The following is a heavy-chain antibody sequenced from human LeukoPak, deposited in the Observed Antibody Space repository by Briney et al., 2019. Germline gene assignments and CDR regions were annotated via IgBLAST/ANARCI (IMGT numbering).Heavy chain of an antibody. CDR3: ARRPYGSSQYYYYGMDV. J-gene: IGHJ6*02. Sequence: SETLSLTCTVSGGSISSYYWSWIRQPPGNGLEWIGYIYYSGSTNYNPSLKSRVTISVDTSKNQFSLKLSSVTAADTAVYYCARRPYGSSQYYYYGMDVWGQGTTVTVSS. CDR2: IYYSGST. D-gene: IGHD6-6*01. V-gene: IGHV4-59*08. CDR1: GGSISSYY.